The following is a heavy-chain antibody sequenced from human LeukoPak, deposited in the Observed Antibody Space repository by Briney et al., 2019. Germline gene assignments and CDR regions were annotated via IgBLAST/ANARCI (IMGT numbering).Heavy chain of an antibody. CDR1: GGTFSSYA. V-gene: IGHV1-8*02. Sequence: ASVKVSCKASGGTFSSYAISWVRQAPGQGLEWMGWMNPNSGNTGYAQKFQGRVTMTRNTSISTAYMELSSLRSEDTAVYYCASIVEGDWFDPWGQGTLVTVSS. J-gene: IGHJ5*02. CDR2: MNPNSGNT. D-gene: IGHD2-15*01. CDR3: ASIVEGDWFDP.